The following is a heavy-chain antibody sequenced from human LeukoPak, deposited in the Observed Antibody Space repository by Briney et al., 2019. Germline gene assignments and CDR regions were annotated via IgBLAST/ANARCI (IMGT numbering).Heavy chain of an antibody. D-gene: IGHD3-16*01. J-gene: IGHJ3*02. CDR2: IRKRAKSYTT. V-gene: IGHV3-72*01. Sequence: GGSLRLSRAASGFTFRDYILDWVRQAPGKGLEWGVRIRKRAKSYTTESAASVKGRFTISRDDSKNSLYLHMNSLKTEDTAVYHCSRDGGEGDNSAFDIWGQGTMVTVSS. CDR1: GFTFRDYI. CDR3: SRDGGEGDNSAFDI.